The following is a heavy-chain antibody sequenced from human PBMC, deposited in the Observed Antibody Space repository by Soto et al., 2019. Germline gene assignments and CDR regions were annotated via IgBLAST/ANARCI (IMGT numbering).Heavy chain of an antibody. CDR3: MRVTSGELGYFDL. J-gene: IGHJ2*01. V-gene: IGHV3-49*04. CDR2: IRSKAYGGTT. D-gene: IGHD3-16*01. CDR1: GFTFGDYA. Sequence: PGGSQRLSCTASGFTFGDYAMSWVRQAPGKGLEWVGFIRSKAYGGTTEYAASVKGRFTISRDDSKSIAYLQMNSLKTEDTAVYYLMRVTSGELGYFDLWGRGTLVTVSS.